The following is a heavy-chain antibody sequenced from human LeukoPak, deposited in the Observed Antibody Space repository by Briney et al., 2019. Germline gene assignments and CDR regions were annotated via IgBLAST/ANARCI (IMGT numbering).Heavy chain of an antibody. V-gene: IGHV3-23*01. D-gene: IGHD3-22*01. CDR1: GFTFSSYA. Sequence: GGSLRLSCAASGFTFSSYAMSWVRQAPGKGLEWVSGISGSGDKTYYADSVKGRFTISRDNSKNTLYVQVNSLGTEDTAAYYCAKGSYYDSSGSFYFDYWGQGTLVTVSS. J-gene: IGHJ4*02. CDR3: AKGSYYDSSGSFYFDY. CDR2: ISGSGDKT.